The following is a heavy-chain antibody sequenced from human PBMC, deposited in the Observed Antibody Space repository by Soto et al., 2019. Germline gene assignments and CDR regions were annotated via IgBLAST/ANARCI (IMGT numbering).Heavy chain of an antibody. CDR2: FSHDGRNT. Sequence: VQLVESGGGVVQPGRSLRLSCAASGFTFSDYAMHWVRQAPGKGLEWVAVFSHDGRNTHYADSVKGRFTISRDRSKNTVSLEVTSLRSEDTAGYYCARVGIKWLVPSVVNYWCQGALVTVSS. D-gene: IGHD6-19*01. CDR3: ARVGIKWLVPSVVNY. J-gene: IGHJ4*02. CDR1: GFTFSDYA. V-gene: IGHV3-30*03.